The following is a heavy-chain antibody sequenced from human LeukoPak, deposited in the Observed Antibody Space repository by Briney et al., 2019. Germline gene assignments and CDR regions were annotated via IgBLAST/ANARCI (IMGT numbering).Heavy chain of an antibody. Sequence: ASVKVSCKASGYTFTNFDINWVRQAPGQGFEWMGWMNPISGKAGYAQKFQGRVTMTRDTSISTAYMELSRLRSDDTAVYYCATVDGLPGGYWGQGTLVTVSS. J-gene: IGHJ4*02. CDR2: MNPISGKA. V-gene: IGHV1-8*01. CDR3: ATVDGLPGGY. D-gene: IGHD5-12*01. CDR1: GYTFTNFD.